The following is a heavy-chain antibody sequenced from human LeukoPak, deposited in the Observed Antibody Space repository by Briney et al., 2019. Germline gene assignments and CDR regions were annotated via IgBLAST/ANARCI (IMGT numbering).Heavy chain of an antibody. CDR2: IIPIFGTA. CDR1: GGTFSSYA. Sequence: SVKVSCKASGGTFSSYAISWVRQAPGQGLEWMGGIIPIFGTANYAQKFQGRVTITADESTSTAYMELSSLRSEDTAAYYCARDSMATTGDAFDIWGQGTMVTVSS. J-gene: IGHJ3*02. CDR3: ARDSMATTGDAFDI. V-gene: IGHV1-69*13. D-gene: IGHD5-24*01.